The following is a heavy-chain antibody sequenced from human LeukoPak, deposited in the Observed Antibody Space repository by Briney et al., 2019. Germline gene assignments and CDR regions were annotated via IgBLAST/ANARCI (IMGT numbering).Heavy chain of an antibody. V-gene: IGHV3-33*06. CDR2: IWYDGSNK. Sequence: GGSLRLSCAASGFTFSSYDMHWVRQAPGKGLEWVAVIWYDGSNKYYADSVKGRFTISRDNSKNTLYLQMNSLRAEDTAVYYCAKSETPMIVVVITFPSYFDYWGQGTLVTASS. D-gene: IGHD3-22*01. J-gene: IGHJ4*02. CDR3: AKSETPMIVVVITFPSYFDY. CDR1: GFTFSSYD.